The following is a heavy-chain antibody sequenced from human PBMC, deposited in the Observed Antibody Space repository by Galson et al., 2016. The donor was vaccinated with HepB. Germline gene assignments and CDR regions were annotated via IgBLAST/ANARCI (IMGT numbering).Heavy chain of an antibody. J-gene: IGHJ5*01. CDR2: IWYDGTSK. CDR3: AKVATPNRNYENWFDS. Sequence: SLRLSCAASGFTFSNFAMHWVRQAPGKGLEWVAVIWYDGTSKYYVDSVEGRFTISRDNSKNTLNLQMNSLRAEDTAVYYCAKVATPNRNYENWFDSWGQGTLVTVSS. V-gene: IGHV3-33*06. CDR1: GFTFSNFA. D-gene: IGHD4-11*01.